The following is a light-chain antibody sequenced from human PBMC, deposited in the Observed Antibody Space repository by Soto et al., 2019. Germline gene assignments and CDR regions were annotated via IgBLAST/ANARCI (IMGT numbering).Light chain of an antibody. CDR1: QSISDY. J-gene: IGKJ3*01. CDR3: QEFYRTPSFT. CDR2: SAS. Sequence: DIQMTQSPSSLSASLGDRVTMTCRASQSISDYLNWYQQKPGKAPKLLIYSASTLQSGVPSRFSGSGSGTEFTLTISSVQPEDFATSYCQEFYRTPSFTFGPGTKVDIK. V-gene: IGKV1-39*01.